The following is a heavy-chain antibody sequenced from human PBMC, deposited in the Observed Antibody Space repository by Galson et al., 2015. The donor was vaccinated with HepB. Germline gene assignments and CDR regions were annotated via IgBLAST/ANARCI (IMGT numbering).Heavy chain of an antibody. CDR2: IIPFLGIA. V-gene: IGHV1-69*04. CDR3: ARDLNGGTIYWYFDL. J-gene: IGHJ2*01. D-gene: IGHD1-1*01. CDR1: GGTFSSYT. Sequence: SVKVSCKASGGTFSSYTISWVRQAPGQGLEWMGRIIPFLGIANYAQNFHGRVTITADKCTNTAYMELSSLRYEDTAVYYCARDLNGGTIYWYFDLWGRGTLVTASS.